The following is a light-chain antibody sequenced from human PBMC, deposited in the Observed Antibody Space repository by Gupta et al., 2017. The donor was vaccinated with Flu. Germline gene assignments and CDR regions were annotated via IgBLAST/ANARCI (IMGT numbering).Light chain of an antibody. CDR1: QSISNS. CDR2: GAS. J-gene: IGKJ5*01. CDR3: RQYGDYPIT. V-gene: IGKV1D-16*01. Sequence: DIQMTQSPSSLSASVGDRVIITCRASQSISNSLGWYQQKPQKAPKSLIYGASSLQKGAPSRFSGSGSGREFTLTISSLKPEDFGTYYCRQYGDYPITFGQGTRLEMK.